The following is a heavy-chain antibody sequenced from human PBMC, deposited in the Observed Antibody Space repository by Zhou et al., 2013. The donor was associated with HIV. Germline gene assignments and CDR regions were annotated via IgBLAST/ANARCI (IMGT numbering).Heavy chain of an antibody. CDR3: TLGLYSSVWGRDY. CDR1: GFSFSSYG. J-gene: IGHJ4*02. CDR2: IRYDGSTK. V-gene: IGHV3-30*02. D-gene: IGHD6-19*01. Sequence: QVQLVESGGGVVQPGGSLRLSCAASGFSFSSYGMHWVRQAPGKGLEWVAFIRYDGSTKYNADSVKGRFTISRDNSKNTLYLQMNSLRAEDTAVYYCTLGLYSSVWGRDYWGQGTLVTVSS.